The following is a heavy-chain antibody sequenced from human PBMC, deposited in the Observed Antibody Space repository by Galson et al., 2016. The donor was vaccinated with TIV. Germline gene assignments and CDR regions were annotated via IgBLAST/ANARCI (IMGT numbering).Heavy chain of an antibody. CDR2: IYYSGSP. D-gene: IGHD1-26*01. CDR1: GGSISSGGFY. CDR3: ARWADSGSYYQYFHH. V-gene: IGHV4-31*03. J-gene: IGHJ1*01. Sequence: QVQLQESGPGLVKPSQTLSLTCNVSGGSISSGGFYWSWIRQHPGKGLEWIGNIYYSGSPSYNPSLESRITISGDTSKNQFSLNLGSVTAADTAVYYCARWADSGSYYQYFHHWGPGTLVTVSS.